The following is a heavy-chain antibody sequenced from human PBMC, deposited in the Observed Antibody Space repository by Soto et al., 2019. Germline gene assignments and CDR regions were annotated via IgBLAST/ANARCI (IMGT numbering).Heavy chain of an antibody. CDR1: GFTFSSYW. D-gene: IGHD4-17*01. CDR3: ARDAYGDSLSVFPGAFDI. Sequence: GGSLRLSCAASGFTFSSYWMSWVRQAPGKGLEWVANIKQDGSEKYYVDSVKGRFTISRDNAKNSLYLQMNSLRAEDTAVYYCARDAYGDSLSVFPGAFDIWGQGTMVTVSS. J-gene: IGHJ3*02. CDR2: IKQDGSEK. V-gene: IGHV3-7*01.